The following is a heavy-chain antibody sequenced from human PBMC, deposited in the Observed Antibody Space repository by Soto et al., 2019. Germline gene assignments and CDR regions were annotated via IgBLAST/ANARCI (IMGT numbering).Heavy chain of an antibody. CDR2: INDSGNI. D-gene: IGHD3-10*01. J-gene: IGHJ6*03. V-gene: IGHV4-34*01. CDR3: ARGLILWFGELSRRGGYYYDMDV. Sequence: QVQLQQWGAGLLKPSETLSLTCAVYGGSFSGYQWTWTRQTPGKGLEWIGEINDSGNINYNPSLKSRVTILLDTPKKQISLKVSSVTAADSAVYYCARGLILWFGELSRRGGYYYDMDVWGKGTTVTVSS. CDR1: GGSFSGYQ.